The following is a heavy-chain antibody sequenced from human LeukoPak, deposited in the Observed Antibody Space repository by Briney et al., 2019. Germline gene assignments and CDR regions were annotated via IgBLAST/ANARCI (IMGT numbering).Heavy chain of an antibody. Sequence: GGSLRLSCAASGFTFSSYAMSWVRQAPGKGLEWVSAISGSGGSTYYADSVKGRFTISRDNSKNTLYLQMNSLKTEDTAMYYCTTPQMSEFGYWGQGTLVTVSS. J-gene: IGHJ4*02. V-gene: IGHV3-23*01. CDR1: GFTFSSYA. CDR2: ISGSGGST. CDR3: TTPQMSEFGY. D-gene: IGHD1-14*01.